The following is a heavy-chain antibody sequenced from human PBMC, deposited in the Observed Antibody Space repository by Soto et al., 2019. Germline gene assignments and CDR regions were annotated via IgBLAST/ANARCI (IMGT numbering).Heavy chain of an antibody. J-gene: IGHJ4*02. Sequence: ASVKVSCKAPGYTFTPFPMHWVRQAPGQGLEWMAWINVADGNTRYSPRFQGRVTVTRDTSASIAYMELSSLTSEDTAVYYCATGAPHYSSGYYPNDYWGQGTLVTVSS. CDR1: GYTFTPFP. CDR3: ATGAPHYSSGYYPNDY. V-gene: IGHV1-3*01. CDR2: INVADGNT. D-gene: IGHD3-22*01.